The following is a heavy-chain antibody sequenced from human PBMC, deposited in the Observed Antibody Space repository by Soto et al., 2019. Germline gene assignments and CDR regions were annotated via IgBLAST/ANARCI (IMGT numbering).Heavy chain of an antibody. Sequence: QITLRESGPTLVKPTQTLTLTCSFSGFSLSTNGVAVGWIRQPPGKALEWLALIFWDDDKRYSPSLKSRLAITKDTSKNQVVLTMTTMDPVDTATYFCAHRPGAIAATGLYYFDYWGQGALVTVSS. V-gene: IGHV2-5*02. D-gene: IGHD6-13*01. J-gene: IGHJ4*02. CDR2: IFWDDDK. CDR3: AHRPGAIAATGLYYFDY. CDR1: GFSLSTNGVA.